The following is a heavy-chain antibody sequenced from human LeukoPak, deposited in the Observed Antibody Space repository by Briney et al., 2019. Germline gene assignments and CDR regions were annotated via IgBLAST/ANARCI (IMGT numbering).Heavy chain of an antibody. Sequence: GGSLRLSCAASGFTFSAYHINWVRQAPGKGLEWISYISTTGTTIHYADSVKGRFAISRDNAKSSLYLQMNSLRAEDTGVYYCARDGYEFWSGYYHGAYFDHWGQGTLVTVSS. CDR3: ARDGYEFWSGYYHGAYFDH. CDR1: GFTFSAYH. V-gene: IGHV3-48*01. J-gene: IGHJ4*02. D-gene: IGHD3-3*01. CDR2: ISTTGTTI.